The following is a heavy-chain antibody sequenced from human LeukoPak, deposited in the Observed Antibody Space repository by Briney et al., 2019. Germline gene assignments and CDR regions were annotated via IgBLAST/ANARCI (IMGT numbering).Heavy chain of an antibody. D-gene: IGHD3-10*01. CDR1: GGSFSGYY. CDR2: INHSGST. J-gene: IGHJ4*02. Sequence: SETLSLTCAVYGGSFSGYYWSWIRQPPGKGLEWIGEINHSGSTNYNPSLKSRVTISVDTSKNQFSLKLSSVTAADTAVYYCARGFNKYYYGSGSYYFDYWGQGTLVTVSS. CDR3: ARGFNKYYYGSGSYYFDY. V-gene: IGHV4-34*01.